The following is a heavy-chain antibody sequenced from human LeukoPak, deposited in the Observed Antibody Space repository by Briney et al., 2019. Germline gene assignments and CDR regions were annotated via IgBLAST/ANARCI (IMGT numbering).Heavy chain of an antibody. J-gene: IGHJ4*01. CDR1: GFTFSTCA. CDR2: ISYDETNE. D-gene: IGHD2-15*01. V-gene: IGHV3-30-3*01. CDR3: ATCVRGGYVPCDY. Sequence: GRSLRLSCTASGFTFSTCAMHWVRQAPGKGLEWVAIISYDETNEYYADSVKGRFTISRDNSKYTLYLQMNSLRAEDTVVYYCATCVRGGYVPCDYWGHGTLVTVAS.